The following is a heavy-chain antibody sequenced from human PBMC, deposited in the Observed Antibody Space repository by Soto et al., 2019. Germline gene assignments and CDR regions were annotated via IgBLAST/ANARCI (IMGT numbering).Heavy chain of an antibody. V-gene: IGHV4-59*01. Sequence: SETLSRTCTVPGGSITSSYWSWIRRPPGRGLEWIAYIYDTGISGYTPSTSYNPSLKSRVTMSVNTSKSQFPLKLTSVTAADTAVYYWSRGENAFFSYGFDAWGQGITVTVSS. J-gene: IGHJ6*02. CDR1: GGSITSSY. CDR3: SRGENAFFSYGFDA. CDR2: IYDTGISGYTPST.